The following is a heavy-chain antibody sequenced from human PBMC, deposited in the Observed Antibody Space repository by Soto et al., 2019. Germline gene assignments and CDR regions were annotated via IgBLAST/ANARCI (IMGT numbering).Heavy chain of an antibody. D-gene: IGHD3-3*01. CDR2: IYHRGST. J-gene: IGHJ4*02. Sequence: QVQLQESGPGLVKPSGTLSLTCAVSSGSTSSSNWWSWVGQPPGKGLGWIGEIYHRGSTNYNPPHKRRVTISVDKSKNQFSLKLSSVTAADTAVYYCARRPRITIFGVVTPYYFDYWGQGTLVTVSS. V-gene: IGHV4-4*02. CDR1: SGSTSSSNW. CDR3: ARRPRITIFGVVTPYYFDY.